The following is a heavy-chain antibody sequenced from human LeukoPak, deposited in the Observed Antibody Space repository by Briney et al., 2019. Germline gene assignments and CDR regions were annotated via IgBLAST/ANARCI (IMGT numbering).Heavy chain of an antibody. CDR3: ARAGPSSSSIDY. Sequence: PSETLSLTCTVSGGSISSYYWSWIRQPPGKGLEWIGYIYYSGSTNYNPSLKSRVTISVDTSKNQFSLKLSSVTAADTAVYYCARAGPSSSSIDYWGQGTLVTVSS. D-gene: IGHD6-6*01. V-gene: IGHV4-59*01. J-gene: IGHJ4*02. CDR1: GGSISSYY. CDR2: IYYSGST.